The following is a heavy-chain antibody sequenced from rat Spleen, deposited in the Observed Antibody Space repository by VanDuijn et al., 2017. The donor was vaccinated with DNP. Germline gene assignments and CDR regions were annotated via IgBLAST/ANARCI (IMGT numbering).Heavy chain of an antibody. CDR2: IKKDSSII. J-gene: IGHJ2*01. CDR3: ARELRRVLDY. Sequence: EVQVVESGGGLVQPEGSLKLSCAASGFNFNDHWMGWVRQAPGKGLEWIGEIKKDSSIINYTPSLKDKFTISRDNGQNTLFLQMSKLGSEDTAIYYCARELRRVLDYWGQGVMVTVSS. CDR1: GFNFNDHW. D-gene: IGHD1-11*01. V-gene: IGHV4-2*01.